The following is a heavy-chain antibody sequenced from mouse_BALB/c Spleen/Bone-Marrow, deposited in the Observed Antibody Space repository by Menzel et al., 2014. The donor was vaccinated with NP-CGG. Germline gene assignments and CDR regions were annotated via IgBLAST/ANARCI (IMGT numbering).Heavy chain of an antibody. Sequence: SGVELARPGASVKLSCKASGYTFTSYWMQWVKQRPGQGLEWIGAIYPGDGDTRYTQKFKGKATLTADTSSSTAYMQLSSLASEDSAVYYCSREGGYWGQGTTLTVSS. CDR1: GYTFTSYW. V-gene: IGHV1-87*01. J-gene: IGHJ2*01. CDR2: IYPGDGDT. CDR3: SREGGY.